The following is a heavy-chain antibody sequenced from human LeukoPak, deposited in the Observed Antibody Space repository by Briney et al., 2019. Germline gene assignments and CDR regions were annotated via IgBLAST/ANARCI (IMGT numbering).Heavy chain of an antibody. D-gene: IGHD1-14*01. Sequence: ASVKASCKASGYTFTSYYMHWVRQAPGQGLEWMGIINPSGGSTSYAQKFQGRVTMTRDTSTSTVYMELSSLRSEDTAIYYCAKETPNTGWFDPWGQGTLVTVSS. CDR1: GYTFTSYY. J-gene: IGHJ5*02. CDR2: INPSGGST. V-gene: IGHV1-46*01. CDR3: AKETPNTGWFDP.